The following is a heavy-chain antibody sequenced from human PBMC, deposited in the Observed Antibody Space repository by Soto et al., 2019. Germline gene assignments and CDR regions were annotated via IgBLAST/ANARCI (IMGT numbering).Heavy chain of an antibody. V-gene: IGHV3-15*01. J-gene: IGHJ6*02. CDR1: GFTFSAYS. D-gene: IGHD4-17*01. CDR2: IKSKTDGGTT. Sequence: GGSLRLSCAASGFTFSAYSMNWVRQAPGKGLEWVGRIKSKTDGGTTDYAAPVKGRFTISRDDSKNTLYLQMNSLKTEDTAVYYCTTDMTTVTSYYYYGMDVWGQGTTVTVSS. CDR3: TTDMTTVTSYYYYGMDV.